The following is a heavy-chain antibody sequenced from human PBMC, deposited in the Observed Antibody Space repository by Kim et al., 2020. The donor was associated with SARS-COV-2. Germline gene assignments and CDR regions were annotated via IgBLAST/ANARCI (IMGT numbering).Heavy chain of an antibody. V-gene: IGHV4-4*08. J-gene: IGHJ4*02. D-gene: IGHD1-26*01. CDR1: GGSISSYY. CDR2: ISNSGST. Sequence: SETLCLTCTVSGGSISSYYWSWIRQPPGKGLEWIAYISNSGSTNYNPSLKSRVTISVDTYKNQFSLNLSSVTAADTAVYYCARESVGVADYWGQGTLVTV. CDR3: ARESVGVADY.